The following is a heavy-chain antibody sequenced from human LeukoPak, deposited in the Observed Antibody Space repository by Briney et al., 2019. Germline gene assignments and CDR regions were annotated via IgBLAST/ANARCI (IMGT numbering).Heavy chain of an antibody. J-gene: IGHJ5*02. D-gene: IGHD6-13*01. CDR1: GGSISSYY. Sequence: SETLSLTCTVSGGSISSYYWSWIRQPPGKGLEWIGYIHYSGSTNYNPSLKSRVTISVDTSKNQFSLKLSSVAAADTAVYYCARAGTLYSSSWYWFDPWGQGTLVTVSS. CDR2: IHYSGST. CDR3: ARAGTLYSSSWYWFDP. V-gene: IGHV4-59*01.